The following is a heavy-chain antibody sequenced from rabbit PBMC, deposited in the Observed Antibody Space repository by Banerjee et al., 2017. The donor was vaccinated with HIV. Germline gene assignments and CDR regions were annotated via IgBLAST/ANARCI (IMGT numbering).Heavy chain of an antibody. CDR1: GFSFSSSYW. Sequence: QQQLEESGGGLVKPGGTLTLTCTASGFSFSSSYWICWVRQAPGKGLEWIACIGAGSSGNTYYASWAKGRFTISKTSSTTVTLKMTSLTAADTAIYFCAREDGAAGYAYARDNLWGQGTLVTVS. V-gene: IGHV1S45*01. D-gene: IGHD6-1*01. CDR3: AREDGAAGYAYARDNL. J-gene: IGHJ4*01. CDR2: IGAGSSGNT.